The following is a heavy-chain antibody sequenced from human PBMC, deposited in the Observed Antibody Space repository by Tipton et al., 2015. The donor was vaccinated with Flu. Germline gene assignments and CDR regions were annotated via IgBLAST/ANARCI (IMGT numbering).Heavy chain of an antibody. J-gene: IGHJ3*01. CDR1: GDPISSDFY. Sequence: LRLSCAVSGDPISSDFYWAWIRQFPGKGLEWIGTVSRTGSTIYNPSLKSRVTMSVDLFKNQISLRLSSVTAADTAVYYCARERRGGWPFYDAFDFWGQGTTVTVSS. CDR2: VSRTGST. D-gene: IGHD6-19*01. CDR3: ARERRGGWPFYDAFDF. V-gene: IGHV4-38-2*02.